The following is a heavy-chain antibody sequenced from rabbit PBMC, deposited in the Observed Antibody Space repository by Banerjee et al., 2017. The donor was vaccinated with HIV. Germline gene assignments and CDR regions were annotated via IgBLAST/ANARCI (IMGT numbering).Heavy chain of an antibody. D-gene: IGHD8-1*01. CDR2: IAGSSSGFT. Sequence: QSLEESGGGLVQPEGSLALTCKASGFSFSSSDYICWVRQAPGKGLEWISCIAGSSSGFTYSATWAKGRFTISKTSSTTVTLQMTSLTAADTATYFCARDTGSSFSSYCMDLWGPGTLVTVS. V-gene: IGHV1S40*01. CDR3: ARDTGSSFSSYCMDL. J-gene: IGHJ6*01. CDR1: GFSFSSSDY.